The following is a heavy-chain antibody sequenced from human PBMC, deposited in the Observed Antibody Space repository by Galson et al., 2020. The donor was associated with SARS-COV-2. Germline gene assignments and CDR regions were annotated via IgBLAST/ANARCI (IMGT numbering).Heavy chain of an antibody. CDR2: ISGSGRTT. V-gene: IGHV3-23*01. CDR3: ASWDGILETTYWFKPLDY. D-gene: IGHD2-8*02. CDR1: GFIFSNHG. J-gene: IGHJ4*02. Sequence: GGSLRLSCVASGFIFSNHGMTWVRQAPGKGLEWVSGISGSGRTTYYADSVKGRFTISRDNSKNTVDLQMSRRRVDDTAIYYCASWDGILETTYWFKPLDYWGQGSLVTVSS.